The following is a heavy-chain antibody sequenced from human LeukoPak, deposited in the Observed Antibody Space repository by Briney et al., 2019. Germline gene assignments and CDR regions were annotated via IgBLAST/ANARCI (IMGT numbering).Heavy chain of an antibody. CDR2: ISAYNGNT. CDR1: GYTFTSYG. D-gene: IGHD6-13*01. CDR3: ARAASIAAAGTGGGFDY. J-gene: IGHJ4*02. Sequence: GASVKVSCRASGYTFTSYGISWVRQAPGQGLEWMGWISAYNGNTNYAQKLQGRVTMTTDTSTSTAYMELRSLRSDDTAVYYCARAASIAAAGTGGGFDYWGQGTLVTVSS. V-gene: IGHV1-18*01.